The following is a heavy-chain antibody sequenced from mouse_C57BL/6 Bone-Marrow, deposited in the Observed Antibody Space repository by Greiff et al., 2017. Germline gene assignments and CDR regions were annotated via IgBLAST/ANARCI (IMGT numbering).Heavy chain of an antibody. CDR3: TTVVHY. CDR2: IDPENGDT. J-gene: IGHJ2*01. D-gene: IGHD1-1*01. V-gene: IGHV14-4*01. CDR1: GFNIKDDY. Sequence: EVKVVESGAELVRPGASVKLSCTASGFNIKDDYMHWVKQRPEQGLEWIGWIDPENGDTEYASKFQGKAPITADTSSNTAYLQLSRLTSEDTAVYYCTTVVHYWGQGTTLTVSS.